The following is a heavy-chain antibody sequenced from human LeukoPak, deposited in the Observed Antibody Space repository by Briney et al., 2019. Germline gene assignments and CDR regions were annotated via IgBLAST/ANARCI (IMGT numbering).Heavy chain of an antibody. Sequence: ASVKVSCKASGYTFTSYGISWVRQAPGQGLEWMGWISAYNGNTNYAQKLQGRVTMTTDTSTSTAYMELSRLRSDDTAVYYCARDVGGIAVAGTNYYYGMDVWGQGTTVTVSS. D-gene: IGHD6-19*01. V-gene: IGHV1-18*01. CDR1: GYTFTSYG. CDR3: ARDVGGIAVAGTNYYYGMDV. J-gene: IGHJ6*02. CDR2: ISAYNGNT.